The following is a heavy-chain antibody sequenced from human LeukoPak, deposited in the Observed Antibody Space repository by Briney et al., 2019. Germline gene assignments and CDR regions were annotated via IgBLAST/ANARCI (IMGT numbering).Heavy chain of an antibody. CDR3: PRGGGTGEFDY. Sequence: GGSLRLSCAVSGFTVSSNYMSWVRQAPGKGLEWVSYISSSSSTIYYADSVKGRFTISRDNAKNSLYLQMNSLRAEDTAVYYCPRGGGTGEFDYWGQGALVTVSS. J-gene: IGHJ4*02. CDR2: ISSSSSTI. CDR1: GFTVSSNY. D-gene: IGHD7-27*01. V-gene: IGHV3-48*04.